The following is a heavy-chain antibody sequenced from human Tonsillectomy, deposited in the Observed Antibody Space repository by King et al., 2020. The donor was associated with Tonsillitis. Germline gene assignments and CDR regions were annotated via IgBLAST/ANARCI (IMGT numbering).Heavy chain of an antibody. Sequence: VQLVESGGGVVQPGRSLRLSCAASGFTFSSYGMHWVRQAPGKGLEWVAVISYDGSNKYYADSVKGRFTISRDNSKNTLYLQMNSLRAEDTAVYYCAKDLGQVVVVPYGMDVWGPGTTGTVSS. D-gene: IGHD2-2*01. V-gene: IGHV3-30*18. CDR3: AKDLGQVVVVPYGMDV. CDR2: ISYDGSNK. CDR1: GFTFSSYG. J-gene: IGHJ6*02.